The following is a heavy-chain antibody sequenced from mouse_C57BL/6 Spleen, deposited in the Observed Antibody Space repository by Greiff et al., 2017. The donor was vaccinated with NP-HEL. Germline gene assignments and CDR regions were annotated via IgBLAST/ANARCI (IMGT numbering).Heavy chain of an antibody. Sequence: VQLQQSGPVLVKPGASVKMSCKASGYTFTDYYMNWVKQSHGKSLEWIGVINPYNGGTSYNQKFKGKATLTVDKSSSTAYMELNSLTSEDSAVYYCASGDYLYAMDDWGQGTSVTVSS. CDR1: GYTFTDYY. D-gene: IGHD2-4*01. J-gene: IGHJ4*01. CDR2: INPYNGGT. CDR3: ASGDYLYAMDD. V-gene: IGHV1-19*01.